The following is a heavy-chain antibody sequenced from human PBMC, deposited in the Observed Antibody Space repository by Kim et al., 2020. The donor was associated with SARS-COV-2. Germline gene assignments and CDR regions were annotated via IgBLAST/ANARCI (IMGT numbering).Heavy chain of an antibody. CDR1: GGSFSGYY. D-gene: IGHD1-26*01. J-gene: IGHJ4*02. V-gene: IGHV4-34*01. CDR3: AGLPIVGATSDY. Sequence: SETLSLTCAVYGGSFSGYYWSWIRQPPGKGLEWIGEINHSGSTNYNPSLKSRVTISVDTSKNQFSLKLSSVTAADTAVYYCAGLPIVGATSDYWGQGTLVTVSS. CDR2: INHSGST.